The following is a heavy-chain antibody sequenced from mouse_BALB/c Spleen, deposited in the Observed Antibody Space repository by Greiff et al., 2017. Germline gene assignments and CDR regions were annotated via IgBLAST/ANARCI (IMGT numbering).Heavy chain of an antibody. J-gene: IGHJ4*01. CDR2: ISTYYGDA. Sequence: QVQLQQSGAELVRPGVSVKISCKGSGYTFTDYAMHWVKQSHAKSLEWIGVISTYYGDASYNQKFKGKATMTVDKSSSTAYMELARLTSEDSAIYYCARDWDDAMDYWGQGTSVTVSS. V-gene: IGHV1S137*01. CDR1: GYTFTDYA. D-gene: IGHD4-1*01. CDR3: ARDWDDAMDY.